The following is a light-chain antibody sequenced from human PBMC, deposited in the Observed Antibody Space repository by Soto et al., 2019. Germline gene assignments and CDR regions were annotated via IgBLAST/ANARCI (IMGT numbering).Light chain of an antibody. CDR2: QVT. V-gene: IGLV2-14*01. CDR1: SSDVGNYNY. CDR3: TSFSTGSSYVI. J-gene: IGLJ2*01. Sequence: SVLTQPASVSGSPGQSITISCTGTSSDVGNYNYVSWYQETPGKAPRLIIYQVTNRPSGVSNRFSGSKSGNTASLTISGLQADDEADYYCTSFSTGSSYVIFGGGTKLTVL.